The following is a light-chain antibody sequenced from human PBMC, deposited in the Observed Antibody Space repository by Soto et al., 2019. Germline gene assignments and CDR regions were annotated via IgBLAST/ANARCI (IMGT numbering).Light chain of an antibody. V-gene: IGKV3-15*01. CDR2: GAS. CDR3: QQYSDWPPTWT. J-gene: IGKJ1*01. Sequence: EILMTQSPDTLSVSPGARATLSCRASQSVGSTLAWYQRRPGQSPRLLIYGASTRVAGVPVRFSGSGSGTEFTLTISSLQSEDFAVYYCQQYSDWPPTWTFGQGTKVDIK. CDR1: QSVGST.